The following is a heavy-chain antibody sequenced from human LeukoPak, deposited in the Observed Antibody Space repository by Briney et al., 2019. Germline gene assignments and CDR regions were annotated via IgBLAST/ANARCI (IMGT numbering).Heavy chain of an antibody. CDR3: ARAGLLRYLQKRPFDP. Sequence: RPSETLSLTCAVYGGSFSGYYWSWIRQPPGKGLEWIWEINHSGSTNYNPSLKSRVTISVDTSKKQFSLKLSSVTAADTAVYYCARAGLLRYLQKRPFDPWGQGTLVTVSS. D-gene: IGHD3-9*01. V-gene: IGHV4-34*01. J-gene: IGHJ5*02. CDR1: GGSFSGYY. CDR2: INHSGST.